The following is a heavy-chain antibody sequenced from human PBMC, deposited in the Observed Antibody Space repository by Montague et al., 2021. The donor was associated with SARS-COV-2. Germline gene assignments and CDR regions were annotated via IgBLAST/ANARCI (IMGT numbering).Heavy chain of an antibody. CDR1: GGSFSGYY. V-gene: IGHV4-34*01. Sequence: SETLSLTCAVYGGSFSGYYWSWIRQPPGKGLEWSGEINHSGSTNYNPSLRSRVTISVDTSKNQFSLKLSSVTAADTAVYYCARGITVTNLFYYYYGMDVWGQGTTVTVSS. J-gene: IGHJ6*02. CDR2: INHSGST. D-gene: IGHD4-11*01. CDR3: ARGITVTNLFYYYYGMDV.